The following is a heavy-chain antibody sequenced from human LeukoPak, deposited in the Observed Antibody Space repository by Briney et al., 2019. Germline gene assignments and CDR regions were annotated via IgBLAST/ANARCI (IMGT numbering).Heavy chain of an antibody. V-gene: IGHV1-46*01. CDR2: INPSGGST. CDR1: GYTFTSYY. J-gene: IGHJ5*02. Sequence: GASVKVSCKASGYTFTSYYMHWVRQAPGQGLEWMGIINPSGGSTSYAQKFQGRVTMTRDMSTSTVYMELSSLRSEDTAVYYCARAPSGYCSGGSCYGTNWFDPWGQGTLVTASS. CDR3: ARAPSGYCSGGSCYGTNWFDP. D-gene: IGHD2-15*01.